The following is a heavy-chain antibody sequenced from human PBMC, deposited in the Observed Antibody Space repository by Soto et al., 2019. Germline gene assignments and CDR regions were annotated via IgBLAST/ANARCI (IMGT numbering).Heavy chain of an antibody. CDR3: ARISQGTYCRGGNCYSDY. V-gene: IGHV3-74*01. Sequence: EVQLVESGGDLVQPGGSLRRSCAASGFTFSSYWMHWVRQDPEKGLVWVSRINGDGISTSYADSVKGRFTISRDNAKDTLYLHMNSLGAEDTAVYYCARISQGTYCRGGNCYSDYWGQGTLVTVSS. CDR1: GFTFSSYW. J-gene: IGHJ4*02. D-gene: IGHD2-15*01. CDR2: INGDGIST.